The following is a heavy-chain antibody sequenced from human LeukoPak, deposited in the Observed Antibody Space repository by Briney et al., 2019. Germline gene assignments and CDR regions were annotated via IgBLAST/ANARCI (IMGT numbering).Heavy chain of an antibody. CDR3: ASDSPYYGMDV. V-gene: IGHV3-74*01. Sequence: GGSLRLPCAASGFPFSSYWMHWVRQVPGKGLLWVSRINSDGSATIYADSVRGRFTISRDNAKNTPYLQMSGLRVEDTAVYHCASDSPYYGMDVWGQGTTVTVSS. CDR1: GFPFSSYW. J-gene: IGHJ6*02. CDR2: INSDGSAT.